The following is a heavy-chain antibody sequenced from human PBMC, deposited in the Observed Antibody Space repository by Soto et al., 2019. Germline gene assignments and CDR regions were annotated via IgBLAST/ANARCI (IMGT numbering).Heavy chain of an antibody. CDR3: ARGGQWDFLSDY. CDR2: ISAYNGNT. CDR1: GHSFTRYY. D-gene: IGHD1-26*01. J-gene: IGHJ4*02. V-gene: IGHV1-18*01. Sequence: QVRLVQSGAEVKKPGASVKVSCKASGHSFTRYYINWVRQAPGQGLEWMGWISAYNGNTHYEEKLQGRVTLTTDTSTSTAYMELRSLRSDDTAVYFCARGGQWDFLSDYWGQGTLVTVSS.